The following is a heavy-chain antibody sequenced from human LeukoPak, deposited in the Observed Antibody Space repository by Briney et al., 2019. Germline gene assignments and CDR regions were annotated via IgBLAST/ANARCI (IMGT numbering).Heavy chain of an antibody. CDR1: GGSISNYY. CDR2: IYHSGST. V-gene: IGHV4-59*01. Sequence: SETLSLTCTVSGGSISNYYWSWIRQPPGKGLEWIGYIYHSGSTTYNPSLKSRVTMSVDTSKNQFSLKLSSVTAADTAVYFCARDHHGSSYWGQGTLVAVSS. CDR3: ARDHHGSSY. D-gene: IGHD6-13*01. J-gene: IGHJ4*02.